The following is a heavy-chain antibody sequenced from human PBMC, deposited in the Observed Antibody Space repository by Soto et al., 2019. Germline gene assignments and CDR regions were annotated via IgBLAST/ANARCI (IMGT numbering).Heavy chain of an antibody. J-gene: IGHJ4*02. D-gene: IGHD2-8*02. Sequence: PSETLSLTCSVSNGSVSSPLSYWGWIRQPPGKRPQWIGVIYFSGITSYNPSLKSRVTISVDTSKNQFSLKLTSVTAADTAVYYCARDKITGLFDYWGQGTLVTVSS. CDR3: ARDKITGLFDY. V-gene: IGHV4-39*07. CDR2: IYFSGIT. CDR1: NGSVSSPLSY.